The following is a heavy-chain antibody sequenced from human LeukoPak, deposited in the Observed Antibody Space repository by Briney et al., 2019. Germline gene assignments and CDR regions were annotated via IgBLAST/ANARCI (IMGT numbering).Heavy chain of an antibody. CDR1: GFTFSSYW. V-gene: IGHV3-7*01. D-gene: IGHD2-21*02. CDR3: ARDGDANAFDI. J-gene: IGHJ3*02. CDR2: IKQDGSEK. Sequence: GGSLRLSCAASGFTFSSYWMSWVRQAPGKGLERVANIKQDGSEKYYVDSVKGRFTISRDNAKNSLYLQMNSLRAEDTAVYYCARDGDANAFDIWGQGTMVTVSS.